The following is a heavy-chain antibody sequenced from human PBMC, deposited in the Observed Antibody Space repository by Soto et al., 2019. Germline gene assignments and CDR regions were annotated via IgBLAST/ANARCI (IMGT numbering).Heavy chain of an antibody. D-gene: IGHD2-2*01. V-gene: IGHV1-46*01. CDR1: GYTFTSYY. Sequence: ASVKVSCKASGYTFTSYYMHWVRQAPVQGLEWMGIINPSCGSTSYAQKFQGRVTMTRDTSTSTVYMELSSLRSEDTAVYYCATVRYCSSTSCSRNYYYYGMDVWGHGTTVTVSS. J-gene: IGHJ6*02. CDR2: INPSCGST. CDR3: ATVRYCSSTSCSRNYYYYGMDV.